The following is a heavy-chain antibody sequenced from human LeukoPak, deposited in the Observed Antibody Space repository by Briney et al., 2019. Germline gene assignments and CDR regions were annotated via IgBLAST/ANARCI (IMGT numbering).Heavy chain of an antibody. J-gene: IGHJ3*02. V-gene: IGHV3-23*01. Sequence: GGSLRLSCAASGFTFSSYAMSWVRQAPGKGLEWVSSISAGGSSTRYADSVKGRFTISRDNAKNSLYLQMNSLRAEDTAVYYCARDRDDWNDASDAFDIWGQGTMVTVSS. D-gene: IGHD1-1*01. CDR3: ARDRDDWNDASDAFDI. CDR2: ISAGGSST. CDR1: GFTFSSYA.